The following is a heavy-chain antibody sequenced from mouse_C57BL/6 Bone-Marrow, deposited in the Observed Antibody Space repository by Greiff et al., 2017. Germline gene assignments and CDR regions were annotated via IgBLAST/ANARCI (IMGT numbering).Heavy chain of an antibody. V-gene: IGHV5-17*01. Sequence: EVKLVESGGGLVKPGGSLKLSCAASGFTFSDYGMHWVRQAPEKGLEWVAYISSGSSTIYYADTVKGLFTISRDNANNTLFLQMTSLRSEDTAMYYCARPYFGYAMDYWGQGTSVTVSS. J-gene: IGHJ4*01. CDR1: GFTFSDYG. CDR2: ISSGSSTI. CDR3: ARPYFGYAMDY.